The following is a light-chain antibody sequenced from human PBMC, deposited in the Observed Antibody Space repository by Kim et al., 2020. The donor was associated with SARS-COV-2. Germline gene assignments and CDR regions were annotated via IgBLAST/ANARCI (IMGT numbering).Light chain of an antibody. V-gene: IGLV6-57*02. CDR2: ADD. J-gene: IGLJ3*02. CDR3: QSYDRTIQCV. Sequence: NFMLTQPHSVSESPGKTVTISCTGSGGNIADNYVQWYQQRPGSAPTTIIYADDQRHSGVPDRFSASIDKSSNSASLTISGLKTEDEADYYCQSYDRTIQCVLGEGTQLTVL. CDR1: GGNIADNY.